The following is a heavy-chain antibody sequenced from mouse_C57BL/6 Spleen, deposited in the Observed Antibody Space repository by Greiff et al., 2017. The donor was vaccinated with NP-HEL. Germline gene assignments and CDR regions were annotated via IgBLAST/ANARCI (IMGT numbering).Heavy chain of an antibody. CDR3: ARKGAYGSSTWFAY. CDR1: GYTFTDYY. J-gene: IGHJ3*01. CDR2: INPNNGGT. D-gene: IGHD1-1*01. Sequence: VQLQQSGPELVKPGASVKISCKASGYTFTDYYMNWVKQSHGKSLEWIGDINPNNGGTSYNQKFKGKATLTVDKSSSTAYMELRSLTSEDSAVYYCARKGAYGSSTWFAYWGQGTLVTVSA. V-gene: IGHV1-26*01.